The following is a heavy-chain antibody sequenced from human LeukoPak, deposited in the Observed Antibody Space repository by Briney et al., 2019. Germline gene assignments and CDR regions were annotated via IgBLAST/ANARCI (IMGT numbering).Heavy chain of an antibody. Sequence: KAGGSLRLSCAASGFIFSDYYMSWIRQAPGKGLEWLSYISSSGDTIYYADSVKGRFTISRDNAKKSLYLQINSLRAEDTAVYYCARSRYSYEVLFDYWGQGTLVTVSS. V-gene: IGHV3-11*01. CDR2: ISSSGDTI. J-gene: IGHJ4*02. D-gene: IGHD5-18*01. CDR1: GFIFSDYY. CDR3: ARSRYSYEVLFDY.